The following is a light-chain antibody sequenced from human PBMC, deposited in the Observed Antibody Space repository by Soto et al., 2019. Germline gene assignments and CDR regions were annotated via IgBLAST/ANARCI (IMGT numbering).Light chain of an antibody. CDR1: QVIASSY. J-gene: IGKJ1*01. CDR3: QQYGSSPPWT. Sequence: EIVLTQSPGTLSLSPGARATLSCRASQVIASSYLAWYQQKPGQAPRLLVYGASSRATGIPDRFSGSGSGTDFTLTISRLDPEDFAVYYCQQYGSSPPWTFGQGTKVEIK. CDR2: GAS. V-gene: IGKV3-20*01.